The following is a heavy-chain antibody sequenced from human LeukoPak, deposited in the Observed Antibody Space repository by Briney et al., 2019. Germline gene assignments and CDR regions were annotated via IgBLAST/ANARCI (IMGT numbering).Heavy chain of an antibody. CDR2: ISSSSSYI. V-gene: IGHV3-21*01. J-gene: IGHJ4*02. D-gene: IGHD5-18*01. CDR3: ARADGYSYGEPLTFDY. CDR1: GFTFSSYS. Sequence: PGGSLRLSCAASGFTFSSYSMNWVRQAPGRGLEWVSSISSSSSYIYYADSVKGRFTFSRDNAKNSLYLQMNSLRAEDTAVYYCARADGYSYGEPLTFDYWGQGTLVTVSS.